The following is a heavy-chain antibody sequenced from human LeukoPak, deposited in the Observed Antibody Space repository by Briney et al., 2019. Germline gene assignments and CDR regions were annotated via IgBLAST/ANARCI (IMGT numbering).Heavy chain of an antibody. CDR3: ARLSKGRYFDYIFDY. CDR2: LYYSGST. Sequence: SETLSLTCTVSGGSVSSTEFSWGWIRQPPGKGLQWVGNLYYSGSTTYHPSLNSRVTMSVDTSKNQFSLKMTSVTAADTAVYYCARLSKGRYFDYIFDYWGQGSLVTVSS. CDR1: GGSVSSTEFS. J-gene: IGHJ4*02. V-gene: IGHV4-39*01. D-gene: IGHD3-9*01.